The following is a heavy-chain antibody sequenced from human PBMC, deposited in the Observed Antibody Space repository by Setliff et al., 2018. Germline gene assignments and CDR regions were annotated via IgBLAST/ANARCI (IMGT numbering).Heavy chain of an antibody. Sequence: SETLSLTCTVSGGSISSYYWSWIRQPPGKGLEWIGYIYASGSTNYNPSLKSRVTLSVDTSKNQFSPKVSSVTAADTAVYYCARAPPNRYSGSYEYFYMDVWGKGTTVTVSS. J-gene: IGHJ6*03. CDR1: GGSISSYY. CDR3: ARAPPNRYSGSYEYFYMDV. CDR2: IYASGST. V-gene: IGHV4-4*08. D-gene: IGHD1-26*01.